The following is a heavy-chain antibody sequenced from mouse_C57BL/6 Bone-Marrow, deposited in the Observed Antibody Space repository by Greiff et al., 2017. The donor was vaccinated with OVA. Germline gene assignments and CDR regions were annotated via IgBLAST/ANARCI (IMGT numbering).Heavy chain of an antibody. CDR3: AREFINYDGSSPGWFAY. D-gene: IGHD1-1*01. Sequence: QVQLQQPGAELVKPGASVKMSCTASGFTFTSYWITWVKQRPGQGLEWIGDIYPGSGSTYSYEKFKSKATLTVDTSSSTAYMQLSSLTSEDSAVYYCAREFINYDGSSPGWFAYWGQGTLVTVSA. CDR1: GFTFTSYW. V-gene: IGHV1-55*01. J-gene: IGHJ3*01. CDR2: IYPGSGST.